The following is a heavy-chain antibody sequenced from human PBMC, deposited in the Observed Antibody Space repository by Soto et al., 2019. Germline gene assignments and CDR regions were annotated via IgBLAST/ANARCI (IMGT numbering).Heavy chain of an antibody. CDR3: ARVPPYYSNYRFDP. Sequence: PSETLSLTCTVSGGSISSGGYYWSWIRQHPGKGPEWIGYIYYSGSTYYNPSLKSRVTISVDRSKNQFSLKLSSVTAADTAVYYCARVPPYYSNYRFDPWGQGTLVTVSS. D-gene: IGHD4-4*01. CDR2: IYYSGST. V-gene: IGHV4-31*03. CDR1: GGSISSGGYY. J-gene: IGHJ5*02.